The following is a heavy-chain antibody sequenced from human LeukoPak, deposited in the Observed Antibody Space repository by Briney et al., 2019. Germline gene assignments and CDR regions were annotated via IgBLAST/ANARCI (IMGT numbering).Heavy chain of an antibody. D-gene: IGHD6-19*01. J-gene: IGHJ4*02. CDR2: IHPGDSDA. CDR3: ARLTYTSGWSFSDD. V-gene: IGHV5-51*01. CDR1: GYSFANYW. Sequence: GESLMISCKASGYSFANYWIAWARQMPGKGLEWMGMIHPGDSDARYSPSFEGQVTISADKSVSTAYLQCGSLKASDTAMYYCARLTYTSGWSFSDDWGQGTLVTVSS.